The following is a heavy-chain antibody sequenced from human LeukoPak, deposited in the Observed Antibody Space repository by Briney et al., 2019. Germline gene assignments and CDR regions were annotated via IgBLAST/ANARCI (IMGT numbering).Heavy chain of an antibody. CDR1: GGSISGGRYF. Sequence: NSSETLSLTCTASGGSISGGRYFWGWIRQPPGKELEWIGTIFYSGCTYYNPSLQGRVTMSVDTSKNQFSLRLSSVTAADTAVYYCASYIVATISDAFDIWGQGTMVTVSS. D-gene: IGHD5-12*01. J-gene: IGHJ3*02. CDR2: IFYSGCT. CDR3: ASYIVATISDAFDI. V-gene: IGHV4-39*01.